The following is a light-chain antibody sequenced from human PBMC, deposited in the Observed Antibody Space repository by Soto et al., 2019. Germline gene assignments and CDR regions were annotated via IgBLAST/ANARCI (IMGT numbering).Light chain of an antibody. J-gene: IGLJ1*01. CDR3: SSHTTTDSHV. CDR1: SSDIGAWDY. V-gene: IGLV2-14*01. Sequence: QSALTQPASVSGSPGQSIAISCTGTSSDIGAWDYVSWYQQHPGKAPKLMIYDVSNRPSGASNRFSGSKSGYTASLTISGLQPEDEADYYRSSHTTTDSHVFGTGTKVTVL. CDR2: DVS.